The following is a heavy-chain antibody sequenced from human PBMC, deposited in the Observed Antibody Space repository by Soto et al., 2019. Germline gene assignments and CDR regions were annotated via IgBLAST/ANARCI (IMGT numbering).Heavy chain of an antibody. CDR3: AKDPPWTVGPLAMDV. Sequence: PGGSLRLSCVASGFTFSTHAMRWVRQAPGKGLEWVSTFSGSGGNIYYAESVKGRLTTSRDDSKNTLYLQMNSLRVEDTAVYYCAKDPPWTVGPLAMDVWGQGTTVTVSS. CDR1: GFTFSTHA. D-gene: IGHD2-2*01. J-gene: IGHJ6*02. CDR2: FSGSGGNI. V-gene: IGHV3-23*01.